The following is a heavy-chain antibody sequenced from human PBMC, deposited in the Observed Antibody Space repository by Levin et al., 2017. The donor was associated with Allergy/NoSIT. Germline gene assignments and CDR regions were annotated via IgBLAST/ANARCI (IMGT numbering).Heavy chain of an antibody. Sequence: SQTLSLPCSVSGASISSGDYYWSWIRQHPGEGLEWIGYIYYSGSTYYKASLKSRVTISIDTSKNQFFLNLRSVTAADTAVYYCAREDGIAARPRYFDLWGRGTLVTVSS. CDR1: GASISSGDYY. V-gene: IGHV4-31*03. D-gene: IGHD6-6*01. CDR3: AREDGIAARPRYFDL. J-gene: IGHJ2*01. CDR2: IYYSGST.